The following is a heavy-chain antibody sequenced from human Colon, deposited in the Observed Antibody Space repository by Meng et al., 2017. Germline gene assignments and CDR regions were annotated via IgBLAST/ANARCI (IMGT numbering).Heavy chain of an antibody. V-gene: IGHV4-4*02. CDR3: GRDQGRELINH. J-gene: IGHJ4*02. Sequence: QVQLQDSGPGLVKPSGPRSLTFTVSGDSISSDIWWSWVRQPPGKGLEWIGEVYHRGDTNYNPSLKSRVDISVDKSKNQFYLSLFSVTAADTAVYYCGRDQGRELINHWGQGTLVTASS. CDR2: VYHRGDT. D-gene: IGHD1-7*01. CDR1: GDSISSDIW.